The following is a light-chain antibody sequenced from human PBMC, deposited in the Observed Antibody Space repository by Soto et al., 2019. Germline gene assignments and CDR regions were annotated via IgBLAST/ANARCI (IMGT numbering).Light chain of an antibody. J-gene: IGKJ4*01. CDR1: QTVSNN. CDR3: QQYHKWPPFT. V-gene: IGKV3-15*01. CDR2: GAS. Sequence: EIVMTQSPATLSMSPGERVSISCRASQTVSNNLAWYQQKPGQAPRLLIYGASSRAIGVAARFSGSGSGTEFNITITSLQAEDFAVYYCQQYHKWPPFTFGGGTVLEIK.